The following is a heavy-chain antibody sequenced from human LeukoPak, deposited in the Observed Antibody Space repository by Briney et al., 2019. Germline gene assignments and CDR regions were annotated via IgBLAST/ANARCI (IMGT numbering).Heavy chain of an antibody. CDR3: AKAQVPYYGSGSYYDY. Sequence: PGGSLRLSCAASGFTFDDYAMHWVRQAPGKGLEWVSGISWNSGSIGYADSVKGRFTISRDNAKNSLYLQMNSLRAEDMALYSCAKAQVPYYGSGSYYDYWGQGTLVTVSS. V-gene: IGHV3-9*03. CDR1: GFTFDDYA. CDR2: ISWNSGSI. D-gene: IGHD3-10*01. J-gene: IGHJ4*02.